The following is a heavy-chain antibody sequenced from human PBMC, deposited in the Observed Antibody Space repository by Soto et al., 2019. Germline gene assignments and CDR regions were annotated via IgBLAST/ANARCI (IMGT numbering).Heavy chain of an antibody. CDR2: ISSSSSYI. V-gene: IGHV3-21*01. CDR1: GFTFSSYS. CDR3: ARELLGIAVFDY. Sequence: GGSLRLSCAASGFTFSSYSMNWVRQAPGKGLEWVSSISSSSSYIYYADSVKGRFTISRDNAKNSLYLQMNSLRAEDTAVYYCARELLGIAVFDYWGQGTLVTVSS. J-gene: IGHJ4*02. D-gene: IGHD7-27*01.